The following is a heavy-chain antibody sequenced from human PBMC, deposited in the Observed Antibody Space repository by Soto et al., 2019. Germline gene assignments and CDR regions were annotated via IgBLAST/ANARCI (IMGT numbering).Heavy chain of an antibody. J-gene: IGHJ4*02. CDR2: IGTAGDT. CDR3: ARGAHGSGYAVY. V-gene: IGHV3-13*01. D-gene: IGHD3-3*01. Sequence: GSLRLSCEASGFTFSGFDMHWVRQPTGKGLEWVSTIGTAGDTYYAVSVKGRFTISRDNAKNSLSLQMNSLRAGDTAVYYCARGAHGSGYAVYWGQGTLVTVSS. CDR1: GFTFSGFD.